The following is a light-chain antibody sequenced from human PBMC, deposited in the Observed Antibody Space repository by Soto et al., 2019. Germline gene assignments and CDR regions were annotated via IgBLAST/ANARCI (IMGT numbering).Light chain of an antibody. CDR1: QSISSW. Sequence: DIPMTQSPSTLSASVGDRVTITCRASQSISSWLAWYQQKPGKAPKLLIYDASSLESGVPSRFSGSGSGTEFTLTISSLQTDDFATYYCQHFGTFGQGTKLEIK. CDR2: DAS. CDR3: QHFGT. J-gene: IGKJ2*02. V-gene: IGKV1-5*01.